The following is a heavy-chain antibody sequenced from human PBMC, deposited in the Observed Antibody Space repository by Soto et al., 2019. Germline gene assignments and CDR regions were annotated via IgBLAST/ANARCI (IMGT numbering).Heavy chain of an antibody. D-gene: IGHD3-3*01. CDR3: ARKTLNAHFGD. V-gene: IGHV1-69*08. Sequence: QVQLVQSGAEVRKPGSSVMISCKASGGTFNTYTFSWVRQAPGQGLEWMGSILPILGSINYAPNFQGRLSITADQSTTTAYMELTSLTFDDTAVYYCARKTLNAHFGDWGQGTLVTVSS. CDR1: GGTFNTYT. CDR2: ILPILGSI. J-gene: IGHJ1*01.